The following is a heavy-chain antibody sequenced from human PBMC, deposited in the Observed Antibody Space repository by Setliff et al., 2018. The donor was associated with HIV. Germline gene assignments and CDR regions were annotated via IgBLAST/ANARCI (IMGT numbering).Heavy chain of an antibody. J-gene: IGHJ4*02. CDR3: ARGVRDNSGWSSYYFDY. Sequence: SETLSLTCAVYGGTFSGHYWSWIRQPPGQGLDWIGDINHSGRTNYNPSLESRVTTSVDTSKKQFSLRLTSVTAADTAVYYCARGVRDNSGWSSYYFDYWGQGTLVTVSS. CDR1: GGTFSGHY. D-gene: IGHD6-19*01. CDR2: INHSGRT. V-gene: IGHV4-34*01.